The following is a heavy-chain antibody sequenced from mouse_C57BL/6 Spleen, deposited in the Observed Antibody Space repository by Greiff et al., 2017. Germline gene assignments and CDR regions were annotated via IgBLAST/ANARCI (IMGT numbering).Heavy chain of an antibody. CDR2: IHPNSGST. V-gene: IGHV1-64*01. CDR1: GYTFTSYW. D-gene: IGHD1-1*01. Sequence: QVQLKQPGAELVKPGASVKLSCKASGYTFTSYWMHWVKQRPGQGLEWIGMIHPNSGSTNYNEKFKSKATLTVDKSSSTAYMQLSSLTSEDSAVYYCARAGDYYGSSSVFDVWGTGTTVTVSS. J-gene: IGHJ1*03. CDR3: ARAGDYYGSSSVFDV.